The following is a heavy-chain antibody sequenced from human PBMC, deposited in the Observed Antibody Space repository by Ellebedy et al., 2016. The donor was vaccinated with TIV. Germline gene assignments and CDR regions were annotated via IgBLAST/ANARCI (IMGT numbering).Heavy chain of an antibody. Sequence: MPSETLSLTCTVSGGSISGYFWAWIRQPPGKGLEWIGWIYFSGSTNYNPSLKSRVTISVDTSKNQFSLKLSSVTAADNAVYYCARLVVTAIPHWFDPWGQGTLVTVSS. J-gene: IGHJ5*02. CDR3: ARLVVTAIPHWFDP. CDR2: IYFSGST. CDR1: GGSISGYF. V-gene: IGHV4-59*08. D-gene: IGHD2-21*02.